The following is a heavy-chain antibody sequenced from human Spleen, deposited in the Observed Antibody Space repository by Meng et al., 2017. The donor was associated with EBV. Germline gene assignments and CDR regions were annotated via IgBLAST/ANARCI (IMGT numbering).Heavy chain of an antibody. D-gene: IGHD3-22*01. CDR2: IIPVFGTT. CDR3: ARGDYYNDFDY. V-gene: IGHV1-69*01. J-gene: IGHJ4*02. Sequence: QVQWVQLGAGGKTPGSSVKVSCKASGDTFSSGGFSWVRHAPGQGLEWMGGIIPVFGTTKYTQKFQGRVTITADESTSAVYMDLSSLRSDDTAVYYCARGDYYNDFDYWGQGTLVTVSS. CDR1: GDTFSSGG.